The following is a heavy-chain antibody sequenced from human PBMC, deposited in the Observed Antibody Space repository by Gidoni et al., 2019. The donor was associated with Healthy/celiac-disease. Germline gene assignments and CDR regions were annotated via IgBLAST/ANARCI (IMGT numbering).Heavy chain of an antibody. CDR1: GFTFSSYG. CDR2: ISYDGSNK. V-gene: IGHV3-30*18. J-gene: IGHJ6*02. D-gene: IGHD6-13*01. Sequence: QVQLVESGGGVVQPGRSLRLSCAASGFTFSSYGMHWVRQAPGKGLEWVAVISYDGSNKYYADSVKGRFTISRDNSKNTLYLQMNSLRAEDTAVYYCAKEDSSSWYQDRYYYGMDVWGQGTTVTVSS. CDR3: AKEDSSSWYQDRYYYGMDV.